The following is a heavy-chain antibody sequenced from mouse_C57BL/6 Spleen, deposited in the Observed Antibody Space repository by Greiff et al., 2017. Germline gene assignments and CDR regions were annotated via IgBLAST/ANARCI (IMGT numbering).Heavy chain of an antibody. V-gene: IGHV5-17*01. CDR1: GFTFSDYG. CDR2: ISSGSSTI. Sequence: EVQGVESGGGLVKPGGSLKLSCAASGFTFSDYGMHWVRQAPEKGLEWVAYISSGSSTIYYADTVKGRFTISRDDAKNTLFLQEPSLGSEDTAMYYCARSVVADYWGQGTTLTVSS. D-gene: IGHD1-1*01. CDR3: ARSVVADY. J-gene: IGHJ2*01.